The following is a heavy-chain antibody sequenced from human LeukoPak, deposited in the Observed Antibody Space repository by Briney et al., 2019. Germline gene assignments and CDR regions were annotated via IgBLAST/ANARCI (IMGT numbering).Heavy chain of an antibody. CDR3: ARDRAQTYYDSSGGFDP. Sequence: ESGPTLVKPTQTLTLTCTFPGFSLSTSGVGVGWIRQPPGKALEWLALIYWDDDKRYSPSLKSRLTITKDTSKNQVVLTMTNLDPGDTATYYCARDRAQTYYDSSGGFDPWGQGTLVTVSS. J-gene: IGHJ5*02. D-gene: IGHD3-22*01. CDR2: IYWDDDK. CDR1: GFSLSTSGVG. V-gene: IGHV2-5*02.